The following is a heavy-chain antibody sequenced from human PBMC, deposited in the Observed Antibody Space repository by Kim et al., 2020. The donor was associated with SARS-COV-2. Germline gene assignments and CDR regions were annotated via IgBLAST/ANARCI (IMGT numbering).Heavy chain of an antibody. V-gene: IGHV3-15*01. J-gene: IGHJ3*01. CDR2: AKLKREGGTA. D-gene: IGHD3-10*01. CDR3: NTGGGYPSNM. Sequence: GGSLRLSCAASGFGFSDDGMSWVRQVPGKGPEWLGRAKLKREGGTADYAATGKGRFTISRDDSKNTLYLQMHELRTEDTAMYYCNTGGGYPSNMWGQGAIDPVS. CDR1: GFGFSDDG.